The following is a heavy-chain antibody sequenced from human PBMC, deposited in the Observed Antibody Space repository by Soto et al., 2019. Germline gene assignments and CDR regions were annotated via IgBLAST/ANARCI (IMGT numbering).Heavy chain of an antibody. J-gene: IGHJ4*02. CDR1: GYTFTSYG. CDR3: ARVLELAGDNWRTLDY. Sequence: QVQLVQSGAEVKKPGASVKVSCKASGYTFTSYGISWVRQAPGQGLEWMGWISAYNGNSNYAQKLQGRVTMTTDTSTSTAYMEPRSLRSDDTAVYYCARVLELAGDNWRTLDYWGQGTLVTVSS. D-gene: IGHD1-20*01. CDR2: ISAYNGNS. V-gene: IGHV1-18*01.